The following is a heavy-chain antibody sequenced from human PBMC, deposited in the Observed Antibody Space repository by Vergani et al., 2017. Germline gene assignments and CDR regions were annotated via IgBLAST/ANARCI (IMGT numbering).Heavy chain of an antibody. CDR3: ARENCSSTSCYPYWFDP. CDR2: IIPIFGTA. V-gene: IGHV1-69*01. J-gene: IGHJ5*02. Sequence: QVQLVQSGAEVKKPGSSVKVSCKASGGTFSSYAISWVRQAPGQGLEWMGGIIPIFGTANYAQKFQGRVTITADESTSTAYMELSSLRSEDTAVDYCARENCSSTSCYPYWFDPWGQGTLVTVSS. D-gene: IGHD2-2*01. CDR1: GGTFSSYA.